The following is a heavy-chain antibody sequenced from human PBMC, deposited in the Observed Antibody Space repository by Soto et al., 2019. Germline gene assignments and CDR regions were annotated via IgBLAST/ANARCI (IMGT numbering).Heavy chain of an antibody. Sequence: QVQLQESGPGLVKPSGTLSLTCAVSGVSISSGNWWSWVRQPPGKGLEWIGEVSHSGSTNYNPSLKSRVTISVDKSKDQFSLKLTSATAADTAVYYCARDPRLTGATPFDFWGQGTLVTVSS. CDR1: GVSISSGNW. CDR3: ARDPRLTGATPFDF. D-gene: IGHD1-20*01. CDR2: VSHSGST. V-gene: IGHV4-4*02. J-gene: IGHJ5*01.